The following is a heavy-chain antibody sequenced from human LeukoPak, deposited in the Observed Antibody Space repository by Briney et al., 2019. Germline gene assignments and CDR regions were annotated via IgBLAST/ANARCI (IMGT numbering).Heavy chain of an antibody. CDR2: ISGSGDST. J-gene: IGHJ4*02. V-gene: IGHV3-23*01. CDR1: GFTFRSYA. D-gene: IGHD2-2*01. Sequence: GGSLRLSCAVTGFTFRSYAMNWVRQAPGKGLEWVSGISGSGDSTYYADSVKGRFTISRDNSKNTLYLQMNSLRAEDTAVYYCARDSLHSVPGIPAAITELGYWGQGTLVTVSS. CDR3: ARDSLHSVPGIPAAITELGY.